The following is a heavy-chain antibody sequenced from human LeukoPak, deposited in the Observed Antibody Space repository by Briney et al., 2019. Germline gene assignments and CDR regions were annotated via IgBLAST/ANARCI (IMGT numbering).Heavy chain of an antibody. D-gene: IGHD2-21*01. CDR3: VKEGVWSGWFDT. J-gene: IGHJ5*02. CDR2: IYYSGSA. Sequence: SEALSLTCTVSGGSISSYYWKWIRQPPGKGLEWISYIYYSGSANYNPSLESRVTISVDTSKNQLSLKLNSVTVADTAVYYCVKEGVWSGWFDTWGQGTQVTVSS. CDR1: GGSISSYY. V-gene: IGHV4-59*01.